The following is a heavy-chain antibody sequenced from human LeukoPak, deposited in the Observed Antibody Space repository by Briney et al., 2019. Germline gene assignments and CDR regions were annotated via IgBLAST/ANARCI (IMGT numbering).Heavy chain of an antibody. D-gene: IGHD2-2*01. CDR3: ARVRRPAFYYMDV. V-gene: IGHV3-48*01. Sequence: PGGSLRLSCAASGFTFSSYSMNWVRQAPGKGLEWVSYISSSSSTIYYADSVKGRFTISRDNAKNSLYLQMNSLRAEDTAVYYCARVRRPAFYYMDVWGKGTTVTVSS. J-gene: IGHJ6*03. CDR2: ISSSSSTI. CDR1: GFTFSSYS.